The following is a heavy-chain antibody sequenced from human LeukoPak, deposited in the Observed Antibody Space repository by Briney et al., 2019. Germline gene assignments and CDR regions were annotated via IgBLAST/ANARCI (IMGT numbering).Heavy chain of an antibody. D-gene: IGHD3-3*01. V-gene: IGHV1-2*02. CDR2: INPNSGGT. CDR3: ARDFGRRITIFGVVPHGVDY. Sequence: ASVKVSCKASGYTFTGYYMHWVRQAPGQGLEWMGWINPNSGGTNYAQKFQGRVTMTRDMSTSTVYMELSSLRSEDTAVYYCARDFGRRITIFGVVPHGVDYWGQGTLVTVSS. CDR1: GYTFTGYY. J-gene: IGHJ4*02.